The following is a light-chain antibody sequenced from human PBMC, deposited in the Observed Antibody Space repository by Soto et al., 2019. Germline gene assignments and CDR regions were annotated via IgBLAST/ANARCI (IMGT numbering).Light chain of an antibody. CDR2: EVS. CDR1: SSDVGSYNL. CDR3: CSYAGSSTS. V-gene: IGLV2-23*02. Sequence: QSALTQPASVSGSPGQSITISCTGTSSDVGSYNLVSRYQQHPGKAPKLMIYEVSKRPSGVSNRFSGSKSGNTASLTISGLQAEDEADYYCCSYAGSSTSFGTGTKVTVL. J-gene: IGLJ1*01.